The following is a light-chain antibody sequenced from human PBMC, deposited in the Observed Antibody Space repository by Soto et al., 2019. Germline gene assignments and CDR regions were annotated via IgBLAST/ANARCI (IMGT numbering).Light chain of an antibody. CDR2: DVS. CDR1: SSDVGGYNY. V-gene: IGLV2-11*01. CDR3: CSYAGASTYV. Sequence: QSALTQPRSVSGSPGQSVTISCTGTSSDVGGYNYVSWYQQHPGTAPKILIYDVSKRPTGVPDRFSGSKSGNTASLTISGLQAEDEADYYCCSYAGASTYVFGTGTKVTVL. J-gene: IGLJ1*01.